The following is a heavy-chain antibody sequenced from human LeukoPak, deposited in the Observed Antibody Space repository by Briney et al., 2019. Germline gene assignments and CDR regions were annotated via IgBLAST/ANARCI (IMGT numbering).Heavy chain of an antibody. D-gene: IGHD3-10*01. Sequence: ASVKVSCKASGYTFTSYSIHWVRQPPGQGLEWMGIINPIGGSTSYAQIFQGRVTMTRDTSTSTVYMELSSLRSEDTAVYYCATNYYGSGTYYSPLLFSFDYWGQGTLVTVSS. CDR2: INPIGGST. CDR1: GYTFTSYS. CDR3: ATNYYGSGTYYSPLLFSFDY. V-gene: IGHV1-46*01. J-gene: IGHJ4*02.